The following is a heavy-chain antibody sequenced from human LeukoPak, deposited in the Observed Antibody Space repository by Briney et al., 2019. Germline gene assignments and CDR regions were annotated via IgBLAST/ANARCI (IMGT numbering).Heavy chain of an antibody. D-gene: IGHD3-9*01. CDR2: INLSGST. V-gene: IGHV4-34*01. J-gene: IGHJ6*02. Sequence: SETLSLTCAVYGGSFSGYYWSWIRQPPGKGLEWIGEINLSGSTNYNPSLKSRVTISVDTSKHQFSLKLSSVTAADTAVYYCARGDLRYFGWPPRYYGMDVWGQGTTVTVSS. CDR3: ARGDLRYFGWPPRYYGMDV. CDR1: GGSFSGYY.